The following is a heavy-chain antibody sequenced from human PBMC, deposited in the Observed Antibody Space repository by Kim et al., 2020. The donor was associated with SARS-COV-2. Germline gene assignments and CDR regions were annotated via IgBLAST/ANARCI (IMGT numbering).Heavy chain of an antibody. J-gene: IGHJ4*01. CDR2: ITSSSTFI. D-gene: IGHD1-1*01. CDR1: GFTFSTYT. CDR3: ARDRRRDDNKSNYFDY. V-gene: IGHV3-21*01. Sequence: GGSLRLSCAASGFTFSTYTMNWVRQAPGKGLEWVSSITSSSTFIYYADSVKGRFTISRDNAKNSLYLQVDSLRAEDTAVYYCARDRRRDDNKSNYFDYWG.